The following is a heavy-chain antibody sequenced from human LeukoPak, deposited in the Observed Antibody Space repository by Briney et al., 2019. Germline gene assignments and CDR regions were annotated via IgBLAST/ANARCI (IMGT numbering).Heavy chain of an antibody. J-gene: IGHJ3*02. Sequence: PGGSLRLSCAASGFTFSRYGIHWVRQGPGKGLERVAFINYNGTNKYYADSVKGRFTISRDNSKNTLYLQMNSLRAEDTAVFYCAKNAGTSFTVHAFDIWGQGTMVTASS. CDR3: AKNAGTSFTVHAFDI. V-gene: IGHV3-30*02. CDR2: INYNGTNK. D-gene: IGHD3-10*01. CDR1: GFTFSRYG.